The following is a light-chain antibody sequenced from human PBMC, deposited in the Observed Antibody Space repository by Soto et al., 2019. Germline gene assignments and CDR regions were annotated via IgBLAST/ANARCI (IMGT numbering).Light chain of an antibody. CDR2: GAS. CDR3: QQYDIWPPT. J-gene: IGKJ1*01. V-gene: IGKV3-15*01. Sequence: EIVMTQSPGTLSVSPGDTDTLSCRASQSVSSNLAWYQQKPGQAPRLLIYGASTRATGIPARFSGSGSGTEFTLTISSLQSEDSAVYYCQQYDIWPPTFGQGTKVEIK. CDR1: QSVSSN.